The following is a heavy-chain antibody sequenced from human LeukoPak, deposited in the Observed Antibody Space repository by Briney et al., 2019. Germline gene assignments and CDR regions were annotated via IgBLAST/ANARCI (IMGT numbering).Heavy chain of an antibody. CDR2: IDWDDDK. V-gene: IGHV2-70*11. J-gene: IGHJ4*02. CDR3: ARQWLGLDY. Sequence: ESGPTLVNPTQTPTLTCTFSGFPLSTSGMCVSWIRQPPGEALEWLARIDWDDDKYYSTSLKTRLTISKDTSKDQVVLTMTNMDPVDTATYYCARQWLGLDYWGQGTLVTVSS. CDR1: GFPLSTSGMC. D-gene: IGHD6-19*01.